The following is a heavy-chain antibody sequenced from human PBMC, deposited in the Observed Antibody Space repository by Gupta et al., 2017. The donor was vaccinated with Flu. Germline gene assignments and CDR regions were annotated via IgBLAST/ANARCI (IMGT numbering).Heavy chain of an antibody. D-gene: IGHD1-26*01. Sequence: QLQLQESGPGLVKPSETLSLTCTVSGGSISSSSYYWGWIRQPSGKGLEWIGSIYYSGSTYYNPSLKSRVTISVDTSKNQFSLELSSVTAADTAVYYCARHIEVGATRRYFDYWGQGTLVTVSS. CDR3: ARHIEVGATRRYFDY. CDR1: GGSISSSSYY. J-gene: IGHJ4*02. V-gene: IGHV4-39*01. CDR2: IYYSGST.